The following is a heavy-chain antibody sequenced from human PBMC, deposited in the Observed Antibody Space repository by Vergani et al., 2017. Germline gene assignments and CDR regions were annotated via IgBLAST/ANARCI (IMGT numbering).Heavy chain of an antibody. CDR2: MFHSGST. Sequence: QVQLQESGPGLVKPSETLSLTCDVSGFSISRGYYWGWVRQPPGKGLEWIATMFHSGSTYYNPSLKSRVTMSVDTSKNQFSLKMNSVTATDTAVYYCARNPREYFSVTVASWYFDLWGRGTLVTVSS. CDR3: ARNPREYFSVTVASWYFDL. J-gene: IGHJ2*01. V-gene: IGHV4-38-2*01. CDR1: GFSISRGYY. D-gene: IGHD2/OR15-2a*01.